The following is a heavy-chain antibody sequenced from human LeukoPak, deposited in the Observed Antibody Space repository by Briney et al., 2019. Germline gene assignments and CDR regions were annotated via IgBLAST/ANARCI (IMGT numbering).Heavy chain of an antibody. CDR1: GFTFSSYA. V-gene: IGHV3-23*01. J-gene: IGHJ4*02. D-gene: IGHD6-13*01. CDR3: AKEGLGAAAGTFDY. Sequence: PGASVRLSCAASGFTFSSYAMSWVRQAPGKGLAWVSTISGGGDSTDYADSVKGRFTISRDNSKNTLSLQMNSLRAEDTAVYYCAKEGLGAAAGTFDYWGQGTLVTVSS. CDR2: ISGGGDST.